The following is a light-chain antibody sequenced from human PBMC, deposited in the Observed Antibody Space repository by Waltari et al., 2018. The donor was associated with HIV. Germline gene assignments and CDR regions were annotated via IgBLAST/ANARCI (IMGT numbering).Light chain of an antibody. CDR1: TSNLGSTD. CDR2: RND. J-gene: IGLJ2*01. Sequence: SVLTQPPSASGTPGQRVTISCSGGTSNLGSTDVFWSQHLPGAAPKLLIHRNDRRPSGVPDRFSGSTSGNSASLAISGLRSEDEADYYCVAWDDGLRGVVFGGGTRVAVL. CDR3: VAWDDGLRGVV. V-gene: IGLV1-47*01.